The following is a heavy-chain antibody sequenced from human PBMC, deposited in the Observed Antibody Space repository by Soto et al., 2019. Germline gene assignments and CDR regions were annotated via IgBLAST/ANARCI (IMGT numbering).Heavy chain of an antibody. CDR1: VGSNNSYW. CDR3: ARDIGSFAYGEGY. J-gene: IGHJ4*02. Sequence: SETLPRTCIVAVGSNNSYWWSWIRKPAGKGLEWIGRVYSSGTTDYNPSLNSRATMSVETSKNQFSLKLSSVTAADTAVYYCARDIGSFAYGEGYWGQGIQVTVSS. CDR2: VYSSGTT. V-gene: IGHV4-4*07. D-gene: IGHD3-10*01.